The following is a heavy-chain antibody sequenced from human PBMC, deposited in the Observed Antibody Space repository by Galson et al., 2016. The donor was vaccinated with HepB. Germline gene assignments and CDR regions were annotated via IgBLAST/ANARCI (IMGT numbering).Heavy chain of an antibody. CDR1: GSTFRSYG. Sequence: SLRLSCAASGSTFRSYGLQWVRQAPGKGPEWLAIITYHGRNQFYADAVKGRFTISRDDSRNSVYLQMDSLREEDTAVYYCGKWDWNDPADWGQGTLVSVSS. CDR3: GKWDWNDPAD. D-gene: IGHD1-1*01. J-gene: IGHJ4*02. V-gene: IGHV3-30*03. CDR2: ITYHGRNQ.